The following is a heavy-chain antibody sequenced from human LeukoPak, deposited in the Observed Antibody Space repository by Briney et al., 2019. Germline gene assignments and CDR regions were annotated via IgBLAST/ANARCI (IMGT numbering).Heavy chain of an antibody. D-gene: IGHD2-15*01. J-gene: IGHJ5*02. CDR1: GGSISSCY. CDR2: IYTSGST. CDR3: ARDLAVVVVAAPGHNWFDP. V-gene: IGHV4-4*07. Sequence: SETLSLTCTVSGGSISSCYWSWIRQPAGKGLEWIGRIYTSGSTNYNPSLKSRVTMSVDTSKNQFSLKLSSVTAADTAVYYCARDLAVVVVAAPGHNWFDPWGQGTLVTVSS.